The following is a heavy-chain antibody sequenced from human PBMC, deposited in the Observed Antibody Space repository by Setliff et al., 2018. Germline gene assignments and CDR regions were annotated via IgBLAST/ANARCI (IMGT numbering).Heavy chain of an antibody. D-gene: IGHD3-22*01. Sequence: SETLSLTCDVSGASISSGHYWGWIRQPPGKGLEWIGRVYTNGGSDYNPFLKSRVSISLDTSKNQFSLKLISVTAADTAVYYCARERSILMCGYYDSSGYYSSGAFDIWGQGTMVTVSS. V-gene: IGHV4-38-2*01. CDR2: VYTNGGS. CDR3: ARERSILMCGYYDSSGYYSSGAFDI. CDR1: GASISSGHY. J-gene: IGHJ3*02.